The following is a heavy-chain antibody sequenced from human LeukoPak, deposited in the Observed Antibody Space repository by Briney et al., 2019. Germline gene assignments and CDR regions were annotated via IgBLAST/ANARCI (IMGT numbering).Heavy chain of an antibody. CDR3: ARSARVVVTGH. Sequence: GGSLRLSCAASGFTFSSYWMHWVRQAPGKGLVWVSRINSDGSSTSYADSVKGRFTISRDNAKNTLYLQMNSLRAEDTAVYYCARSARVVVTGHWGQGTLVTVSS. CDR1: GFTFSSYW. V-gene: IGHV3-74*01. J-gene: IGHJ4*02. D-gene: IGHD2-21*02. CDR2: INSDGSST.